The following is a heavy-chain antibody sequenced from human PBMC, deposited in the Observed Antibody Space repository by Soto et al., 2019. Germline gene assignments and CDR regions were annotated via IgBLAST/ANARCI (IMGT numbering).Heavy chain of an antibody. J-gene: IGHJ4*02. D-gene: IGHD6-13*01. CDR3: ASSPGSSWYSFDY. Sequence: SVKVSCKTSGGTFSSYSISWVLQAPGQGLEWMGGIIPIFGTANYAQKFQGRVTITADESTSTAYMELSSLRSEDTAVYYCASSPGSSWYSFDYWGQGTQVTVSS. CDR1: GGTFSSYS. CDR2: IIPIFGTA. V-gene: IGHV1-69*13.